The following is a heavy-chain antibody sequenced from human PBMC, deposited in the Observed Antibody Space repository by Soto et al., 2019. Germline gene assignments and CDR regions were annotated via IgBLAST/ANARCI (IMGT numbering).Heavy chain of an antibody. CDR1: GGSFSGYY. V-gene: IGHV4-34*01. J-gene: IGHJ5*02. CDR3: ARGGSGGSGSYYRWFDP. Sequence: SETLSLTCAVYGGSFSGYYWSWIRQPPGKGLEWIGEINHSGSTNYNPSLKSRVTISVDKSKNQFSLKLSSVTAADTAVYYCARGGSGGSGSYYRWFDPWGQGTLVTVSS. CDR2: INHSGST. D-gene: IGHD3-10*01.